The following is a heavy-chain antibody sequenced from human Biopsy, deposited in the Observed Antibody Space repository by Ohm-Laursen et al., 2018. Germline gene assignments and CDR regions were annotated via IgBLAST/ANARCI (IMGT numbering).Heavy chain of an antibody. CDR3: AKHGSGWTGDDAFHI. CDR2: ISCSRDT. CDR1: GGSISGSS. V-gene: IGHV4-59*08. D-gene: IGHD6-19*01. J-gene: IGHJ3*02. Sequence: SETPSLTCPVSGGSISGSSWSWIRQAPGKGLEWIGYISCSRDTNYNPSLKSRITISVDTSKNQFSLKLTSVTAADTAVYYCAKHGSGWTGDDAFHIWGQGTMVTVSS.